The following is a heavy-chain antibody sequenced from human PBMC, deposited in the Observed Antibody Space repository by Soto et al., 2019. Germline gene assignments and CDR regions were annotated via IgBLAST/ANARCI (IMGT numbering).Heavy chain of an antibody. D-gene: IGHD6-19*01. CDR2: IYHSGST. CDR3: ARSALAGTRFDY. Sequence: LSLTGAVSGASISSSNWWSWGRQPPGKGLEWIGEIYHSGSTNYNPSLKTRVTISVDKSKNQFSLKLNSVTAADTAVYYCARSALAGTRFDYWGQGTLVTVSS. V-gene: IGHV4-4*02. J-gene: IGHJ4*02. CDR1: GASISSSNW.